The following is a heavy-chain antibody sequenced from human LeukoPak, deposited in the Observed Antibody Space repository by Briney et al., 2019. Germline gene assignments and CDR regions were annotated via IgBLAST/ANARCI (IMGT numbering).Heavy chain of an antibody. V-gene: IGHV4-39*01. D-gene: IGHD3-10*01. J-gene: IGHJ4*02. CDR2: IYYRGST. CDR3: ASLWFGELFRSYFDS. Sequence: SETLSPTCAVSGGSISRSSYYWCWIRQPPGKGLEWIGSIYYRGSTYYNPSLKSRVTISVDTSKNQFSLKLSSVTAADTAVYYCASLWFGELFRSYFDSWGQGTVVTVSS. CDR1: GGSISRSSYY.